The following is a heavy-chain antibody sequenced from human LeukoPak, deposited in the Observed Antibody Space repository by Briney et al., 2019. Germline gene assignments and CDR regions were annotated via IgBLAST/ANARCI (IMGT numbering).Heavy chain of an antibody. CDR1: GFTFTTYA. D-gene: IGHD2-2*01. CDR2: ISGRGDYI. J-gene: IGHJ4*02. CDR3: VRQGGQMGDIVVVPAATSFDY. Sequence: GGSLRLSCAASGFTFTTYAMTWVRQAPGKGLEWVSAISGRGDYIYYADSVKGRFTFSRDNSKNTLYLQMNSLRLEDTALYYCVRQGGQMGDIVVVPAATSFDYWGQGTLVTVSS. V-gene: IGHV3-23*01.